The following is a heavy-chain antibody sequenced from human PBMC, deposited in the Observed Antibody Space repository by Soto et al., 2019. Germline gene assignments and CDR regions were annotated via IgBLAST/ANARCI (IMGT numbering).Heavy chain of an antibody. CDR3: AADSSGSGYASAY. V-gene: IGHV1-58*01. CDR2: IVVGSGNT. J-gene: IGHJ4*02. Sequence: SVKVSCKASGFTFTSSAVQWVRQARGQRLEWIGWIVVGSGNTNYAQKFQERVTITRDMSTSTAYMELSSLRSEDTAVYYCAADSSGSGYASAYWGQATRVTVSS. D-gene: IGHD5-12*01. CDR1: GFTFTSSA.